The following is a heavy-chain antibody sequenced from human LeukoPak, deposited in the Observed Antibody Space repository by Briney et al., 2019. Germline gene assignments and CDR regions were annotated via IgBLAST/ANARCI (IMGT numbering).Heavy chain of an antibody. Sequence: GGSLRLSCAASGFTFSSYGMYWVRQAPGKGLEWVALIWYDGSNRYYADSVKGRFTISRDNSKNTLYLQMNSLRAEDTAVYYCARDVSTLYYYYYGMDVWGQGTTVTVSS. J-gene: IGHJ6*02. CDR1: GFTFSSYG. CDR2: IWYDGSNR. CDR3: ARDVSTLYYYYYGMDV. D-gene: IGHD2-8*01. V-gene: IGHV3-33*01.